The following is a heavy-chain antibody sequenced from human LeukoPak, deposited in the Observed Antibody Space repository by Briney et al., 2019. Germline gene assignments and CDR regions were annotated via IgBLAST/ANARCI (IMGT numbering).Heavy chain of an antibody. Sequence: PSETLSLTCTVSGGSISSSSYYWGWIRQPPGKGLEWIGSIYYSGSTYYNPSLKSRVTISVDTSKNQFSLKLSPVTAADTAVYYCARASGNYEYYFDYWGQGTLVTVSS. J-gene: IGHJ4*02. CDR3: ARASGNYEYYFDY. CDR2: IYYSGST. CDR1: GGSISSSSYY. D-gene: IGHD3-22*01. V-gene: IGHV4-39*01.